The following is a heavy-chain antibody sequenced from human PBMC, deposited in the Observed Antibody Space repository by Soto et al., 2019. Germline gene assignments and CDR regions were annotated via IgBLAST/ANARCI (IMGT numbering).Heavy chain of an antibody. D-gene: IGHD2-15*01. Sequence: GGSLRLSCAASGFTFSSYAMSWVRQAPGKGLEWGSAISGSGGSTYYADSVKGRFTIPRDNSKNTLYLQMNSLRAEDTAVYYCANDGSPAPYGGRRGHTYNNYDMDVWGQGTTVTVAS. J-gene: IGHJ6*02. CDR3: ANDGSPAPYGGRRGHTYNNYDMDV. V-gene: IGHV3-23*01. CDR2: ISGSGGST. CDR1: GFTFSSYA.